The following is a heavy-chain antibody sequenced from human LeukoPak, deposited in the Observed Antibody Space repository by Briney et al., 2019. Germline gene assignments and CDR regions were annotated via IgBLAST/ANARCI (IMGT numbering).Heavy chain of an antibody. V-gene: IGHV1-18*01. J-gene: IGHJ3*02. CDR3: ARGLQENLAWLQAFSAFDI. Sequence: ASVKVSCKASGGTFSSYAISWVRQAPGQGLEWMGWISAYNGDTNYAQKLQGRVTMTTDTSTSTAYMELRSLRSDGTAVYYCARGLQENLAWLQAFSAFDIWGQGTMVTVSS. CDR2: ISAYNGDT. CDR1: GGTFSSYA. D-gene: IGHD6-19*01.